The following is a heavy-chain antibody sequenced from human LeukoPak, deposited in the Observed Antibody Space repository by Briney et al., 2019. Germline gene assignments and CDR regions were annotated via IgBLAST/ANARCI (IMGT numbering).Heavy chain of an antibody. CDR2: ISYDGSSK. Sequence: GGSLRLSCAASGFTFSSYGMHWVRQAPGKGLEWVAVISYDGSSKYYADSVKGRFTISRDNSKNTLYLQMNSLRAEDTAVYYCAKGRGRWLQEPFDYWGQGTLVTVSS. V-gene: IGHV3-30*18. CDR3: AKGRGRWLQEPFDY. CDR1: GFTFSSYG. J-gene: IGHJ4*02. D-gene: IGHD5-24*01.